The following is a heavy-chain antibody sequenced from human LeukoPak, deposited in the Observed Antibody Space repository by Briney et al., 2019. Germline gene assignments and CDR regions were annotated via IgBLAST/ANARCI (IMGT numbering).Heavy chain of an antibody. D-gene: IGHD5-24*01. CDR2: IYHSGST. CDR1: GGSISSGGYS. CDR3: ARAYGPEMATITFDY. Sequence: SQTLSLTCAVSGGSISSGGYSWSWIRQPPGKGLEWIGYIYHSGSTYYNPSLKSRVTISVDRSKNQFSLKLSSVTAADTAVYYCARAYGPEMATITFDYWGQGTLVTVSS. V-gene: IGHV4-30-2*01. J-gene: IGHJ4*02.